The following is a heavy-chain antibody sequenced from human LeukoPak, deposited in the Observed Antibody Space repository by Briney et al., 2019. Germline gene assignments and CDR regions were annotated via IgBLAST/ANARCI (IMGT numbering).Heavy chain of an antibody. D-gene: IGHD2-15*01. V-gene: IGHV3-21*01. J-gene: IGHJ5*02. Sequence: GGSLRPSCVASGFTFSTYSMNWVRQAPGKGLEWVSSISGSGTYIYYADSVKGRFTISRDNAKNSLYLQMNSLRAEDTAVFYCARDGGYCSGGSCNNWFDPWGQGTLVTVSS. CDR3: ARDGGYCSGGSCNNWFDP. CDR1: GFTFSTYS. CDR2: ISGSGTYI.